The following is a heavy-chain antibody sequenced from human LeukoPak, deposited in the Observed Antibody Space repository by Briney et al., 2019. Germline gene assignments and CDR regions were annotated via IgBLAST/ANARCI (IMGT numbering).Heavy chain of an antibody. D-gene: IGHD3-10*01. Sequence: ASVKVSCKASGYTFTSYDINWVRQATGQGLEWMGWMNPNSGNTGYAQKFQGRVTMIRNTSISTAYMELSSLRSEDTAVYYCARGRGVLLWFGELNAWGQGTLVTVSS. J-gene: IGHJ5*02. CDR3: ARGRGVLLWFGELNA. V-gene: IGHV1-8*01. CDR1: GYTFTSYD. CDR2: MNPNSGNT.